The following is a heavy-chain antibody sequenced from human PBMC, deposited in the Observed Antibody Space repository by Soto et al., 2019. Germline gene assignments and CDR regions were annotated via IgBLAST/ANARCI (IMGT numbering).Heavy chain of an antibody. CDR3: ARDSVEMPY. CDR2: IWYDGSNK. Sequence: QVQLVESGGGVVQPGRSLRLSCAASGFTFSSYGMHWVRQAPGKGLEWVAVIWYDGSNKYYADSVKGRFTISRDNSKNTLYLQMNSLRAEDTALYYCARDSVEMPYWGQGTLVTVSS. D-gene: IGHD2-15*01. J-gene: IGHJ4*02. V-gene: IGHV3-33*01. CDR1: GFTFSSYG.